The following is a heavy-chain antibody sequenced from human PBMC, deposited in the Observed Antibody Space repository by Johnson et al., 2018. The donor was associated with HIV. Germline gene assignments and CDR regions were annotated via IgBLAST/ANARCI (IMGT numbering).Heavy chain of an antibody. Sequence: QVQLVESGGGVVQPGRSLRLSCAASGFTFSSYAMHWVRQAPGKGPAWVAVISSAGSTKYYAESGQGRLTISRDNYKNKLYLQMTSLRAEDTAVDYCARDRGGYSYGYDSDAFDIWGKGTMVTVSS. CDR2: ISSAGSTK. D-gene: IGHD5-18*01. V-gene: IGHV3-30*04. CDR1: GFTFSSYA. J-gene: IGHJ3*02. CDR3: ARDRGGYSYGYDSDAFDI.